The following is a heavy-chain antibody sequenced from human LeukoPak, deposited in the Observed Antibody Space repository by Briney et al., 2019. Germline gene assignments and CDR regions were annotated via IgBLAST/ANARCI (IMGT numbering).Heavy chain of an antibody. V-gene: IGHV4-4*07. CDR1: GGPIISYY. CDR3: ARLKYYDSTGYSPSYYMDV. J-gene: IGHJ6*03. D-gene: IGHD3-22*01. Sequence: SETLPLTCTVSGGPIISYYWSWIRQSAGKGLEWIGRIYGSGITDYSPSLKSRISMSLDMSKKQFSLKLTSVTAADTAVYYCARLKYYDSTGYSPSYYMDVWGKGTSVTV. CDR2: IYGSGIT.